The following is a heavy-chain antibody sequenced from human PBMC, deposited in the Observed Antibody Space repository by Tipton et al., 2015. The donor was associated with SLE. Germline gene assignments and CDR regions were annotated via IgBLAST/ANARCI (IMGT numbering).Heavy chain of an antibody. D-gene: IGHD5-24*01. CDR3: ARDEARDGYKY. CDR2: MYYSGSI. J-gene: IGHJ4*02. V-gene: IGHV4-39*07. CDR1: GGSIRRNTYY. Sequence: TLSLTCTVSGGSIRRNTYYWDWIRQPPGKGLEWIGTMYYSGSIYYNPSLQSRAYMSLDTSKNQFSLELSSVTAADTAMYHCARDEARDGYKYWGQGTLVSVSS.